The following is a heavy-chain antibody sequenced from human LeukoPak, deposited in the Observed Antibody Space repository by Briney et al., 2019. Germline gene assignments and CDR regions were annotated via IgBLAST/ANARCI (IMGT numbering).Heavy chain of an antibody. Sequence: GESLKISCKTSGYSFSTYWIGWVRQMPGKGLEWMGIIFPGDSDTTYSPSFQGQVTISADESISTVYLQWSSLRASDSAMYYCARLSCSSTSCPLDYWGQGTLVTVSS. D-gene: IGHD2-2*01. V-gene: IGHV5-51*01. CDR3: ARLSCSSTSCPLDY. CDR1: GYSFSTYW. J-gene: IGHJ4*02. CDR2: IFPGDSDT.